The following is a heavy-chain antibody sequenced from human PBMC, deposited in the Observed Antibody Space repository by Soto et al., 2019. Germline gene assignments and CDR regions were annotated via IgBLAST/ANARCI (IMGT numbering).Heavy chain of an antibody. CDR2: INPNSGGT. J-gene: IGHJ3*02. CDR3: SVCYTNDAFDI. CDR1: GYTFTGSY. D-gene: IGHD2-8*01. Sequence: SVQVSCTAAGYTFTGSYMHWVRQAPGQGLEWMGWINPNSGGTNYAQKFQGRVTMTRDTSISTAYMELSRLRSDDTAVYYCSVCYTNDAFDIWGQGTRLPS. V-gene: IGHV1-2*02.